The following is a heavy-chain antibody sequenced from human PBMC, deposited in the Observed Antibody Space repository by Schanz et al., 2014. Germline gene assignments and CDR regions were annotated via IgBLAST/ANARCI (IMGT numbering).Heavy chain of an antibody. CDR2: ISGGGGTT. Sequence: EVQLVESGGGLVQPGGSLRLSCAASGFTFSSYAMSWVRQAPGKGLEWVSAISGGGGTTYYADSVKGRFTISRDNSKNTLYLQMNSLRAEDTAVYYCAKVRFSSGWHSDYFDEWGQGTLVTVAS. CDR3: AKVRFSSGWHSDYFDE. V-gene: IGHV3-23*04. J-gene: IGHJ4*02. D-gene: IGHD3-10*01. CDR1: GFTFSSYA.